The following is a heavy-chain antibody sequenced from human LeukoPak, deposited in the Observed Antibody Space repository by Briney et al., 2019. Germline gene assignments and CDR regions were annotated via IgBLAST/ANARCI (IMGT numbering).Heavy chain of an antibody. J-gene: IGHJ4*02. D-gene: IGHD6-19*01. CDR3: ARNPIAVAGKGFFDY. Sequence: PSETLSLTCTVPGGSISSSSYYWGWIRQPPGKGLEWIGSIYYSGSTYYNPSLKSRVTISVDTSKDQFSLKLSSVTAADTAVYYCARNPIAVAGKGFFDYWGQGTLVTVSS. CDR1: GGSISSSSYY. V-gene: IGHV4-39*01. CDR2: IYYSGST.